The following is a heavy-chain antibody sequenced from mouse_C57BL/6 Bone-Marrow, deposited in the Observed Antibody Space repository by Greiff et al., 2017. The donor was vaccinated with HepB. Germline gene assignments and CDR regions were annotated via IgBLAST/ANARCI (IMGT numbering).Heavy chain of an antibody. CDR3: ARLRDYPFDY. CDR1: GYTFTSYG. D-gene: IGHD2-4*01. Sequence: VQLQQSGAELARPGASVKLSCKASGYTFTSYGISWVKQRTVQGLEWIGEIYPRSGNTYYNEKFKGKATLTADKSSSTSYMELRSLTSEDSAVYFCARLRDYPFDYWGQGTTLTVSS. CDR2: IYPRSGNT. V-gene: IGHV1-81*01. J-gene: IGHJ2*01.